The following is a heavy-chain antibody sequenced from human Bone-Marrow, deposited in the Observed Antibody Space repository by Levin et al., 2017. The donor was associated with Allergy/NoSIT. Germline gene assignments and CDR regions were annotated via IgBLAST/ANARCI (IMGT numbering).Heavy chain of an antibody. CDR3: ARRRTPTFTDASGFDP. J-gene: IGHJ5*02. D-gene: IGHD5-24*01. V-gene: IGHV2-5*02. Sequence: SGPTLVKPTQTLTLTCTFSGFSLTTVGVGVGWIRQCPGKALESLALIYWDDDTQYSPSLNSRLTITKDTSKNQVVLTMTNMGPMDTGTYYCARRRTPTFTDASGFDPWGQGILVTVS. CDR1: GFSLTTVGVG. CDR2: IYWDDDT.